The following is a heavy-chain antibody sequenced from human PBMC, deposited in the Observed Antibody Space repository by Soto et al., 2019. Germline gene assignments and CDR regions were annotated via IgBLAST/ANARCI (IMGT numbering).Heavy chain of an antibody. CDR3: AADRTTGIVGATTVYYYDMDV. CDR2: IVVGSGNT. J-gene: IGHJ6*02. Sequence: SVKVSCKASGFTFTSSAEQWVRQARGQRLEWIGWIVVGSGNTNYAQKFQERVTITMDMSTSTAYMELSSLRSEDTAVYYCAADRTTGIVGATTVYYYDMDVWG. V-gene: IGHV1-58*01. CDR1: GFTFTSSA. D-gene: IGHD1-26*01.